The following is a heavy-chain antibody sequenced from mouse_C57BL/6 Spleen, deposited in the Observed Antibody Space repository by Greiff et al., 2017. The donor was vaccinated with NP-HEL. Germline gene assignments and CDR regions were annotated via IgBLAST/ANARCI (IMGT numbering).Heavy chain of an antibody. Sequence: QVQLQQPGAELVRPGSSVKLSCKASGYTFTSYWLHWVKQRPIQGLEWIGNIDPSDSETHYNQKFKDKATLTVDKSSSTAYMQLSSLTSEDSAVYYGARSDSGRCYFDDWGQGTTLTVSS. CDR2: IDPSDSET. D-gene: IGHD1-1*01. V-gene: IGHV1-52*01. CDR1: GYTFTSYW. J-gene: IGHJ2*01. CDR3: ARSDSGRCYFDD.